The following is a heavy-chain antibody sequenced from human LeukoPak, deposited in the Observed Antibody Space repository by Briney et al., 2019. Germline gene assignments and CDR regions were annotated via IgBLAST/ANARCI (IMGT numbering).Heavy chain of an antibody. CDR2: MSYDGTTK. Sequence: GGSLRLSCAASGFTFRSYGMHWVRQAPGKGLEWEAVMSYDGTTKYYGDSVKGRVTISRDNSKGTLYLQMDSLRPEDTAVYYCAKDQGLKTVAAAGSDWGQGTLVTVSS. J-gene: IGHJ4*02. D-gene: IGHD6-19*01. CDR1: GFTFRSYG. CDR3: AKDQGLKTVAAAGSD. V-gene: IGHV3-30*18.